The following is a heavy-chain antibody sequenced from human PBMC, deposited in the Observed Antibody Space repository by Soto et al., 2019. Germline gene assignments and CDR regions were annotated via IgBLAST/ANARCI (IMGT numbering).Heavy chain of an antibody. CDR3: ARGSWGSYRFDY. J-gene: IGHJ4*02. Sequence: EVQLVESGGGLVQPGGSLRLSCAASGFTVSSNYMSWVRQAPGKGLEWVSVIYSGGSTYYADSVKGRFTISRHNSKNPLYLQMNSLRAEDTAVYYCARGSWGSYRFDYWGQGTLVTVSS. D-gene: IGHD3-16*02. V-gene: IGHV3-53*04. CDR1: GFTVSSNY. CDR2: IYSGGST.